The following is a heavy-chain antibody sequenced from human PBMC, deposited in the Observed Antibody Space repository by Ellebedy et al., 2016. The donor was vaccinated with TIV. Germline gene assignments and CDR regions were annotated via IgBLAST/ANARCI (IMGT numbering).Heavy chain of an antibody. CDR3: AEGRSGWYYFDY. CDR2: INQSGRT. CDR1: SDSIRSGIW. D-gene: IGHD6-19*01. V-gene: IGHV4-4*02. J-gene: IGHJ4*01. Sequence: SETLSLTCTVSSDSIRSGIWWSWVRQPPGKGLEWIGEINQSGRTNYNPSLDKGRVTISVDMSKNQFSLRLSSVTAADTAVYYCAEGRSGWYYFDYWGRGTLVTVSS.